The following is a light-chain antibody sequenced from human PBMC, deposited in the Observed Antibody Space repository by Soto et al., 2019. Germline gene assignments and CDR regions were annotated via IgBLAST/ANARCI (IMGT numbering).Light chain of an antibody. V-gene: IGKV3-15*01. CDR1: QSVSRN. Sequence: TQSPGTLSLSPGGRATLSFRASQSVSRNYVAWYQQKPGQAPRLLISGASTGATGIPARFSGSGSGTEFTLTISSLQSEDCAIYYCQQYHTWPITFGGRTKVDI. CDR2: GAS. CDR3: QQYHTWPIT. J-gene: IGKJ4*01.